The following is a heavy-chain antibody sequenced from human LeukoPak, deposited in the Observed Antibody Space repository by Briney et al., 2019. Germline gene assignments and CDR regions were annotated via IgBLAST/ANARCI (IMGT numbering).Heavy chain of an antibody. D-gene: IGHD6-13*01. CDR1: GGSISSYY. CDR2: IYYSGST. Sequence: SETLSLTCTVSGGSISSYYWSWMRQPPGKGLEWIGYIYYSGSTNYNPSLKSRVTISVDTSKNKFSLKLSSVTAADTAVYYCARVPSSSRYSDYWGQGTLVTVSS. J-gene: IGHJ4*02. CDR3: ARVPSSSRYSDY. V-gene: IGHV4-59*01.